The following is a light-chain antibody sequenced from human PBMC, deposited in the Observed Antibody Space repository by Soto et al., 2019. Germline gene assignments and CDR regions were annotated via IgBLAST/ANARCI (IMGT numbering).Light chain of an antibody. Sequence: DIQMTQSPSSLSASVGDRVTITCRASQSISSYLNWYQQKPGKAPKLLIYAASSLQSGVPSRFSGSGSATDFILTISSLQPEDFATYYCQQSYKTPRTFGQGNKVEIK. CDR1: QSISSY. CDR3: QQSYKTPRT. CDR2: AAS. J-gene: IGKJ1*01. V-gene: IGKV1-39*01.